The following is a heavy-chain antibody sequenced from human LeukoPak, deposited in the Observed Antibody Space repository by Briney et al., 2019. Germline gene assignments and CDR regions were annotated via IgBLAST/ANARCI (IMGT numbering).Heavy chain of an antibody. D-gene: IGHD3-9*01. J-gene: IGHJ6*02. CDR3: ARVNGHYDILPITYGMDV. Sequence: GASVKVSFKASGYTFTVYFMHWVRQAPRQGREWMGWINPHTGDTKYTQKFQGRVTMTSDTSISTAYMELSRLRSDDMAIYYCARVNGHYDILPITYGMDVWGQGTTVTVSS. V-gene: IGHV1-2*02. CDR2: INPHTGDT. CDR1: GYTFTVYF.